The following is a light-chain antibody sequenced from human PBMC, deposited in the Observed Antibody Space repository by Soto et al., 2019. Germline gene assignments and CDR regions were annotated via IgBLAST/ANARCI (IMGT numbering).Light chain of an antibody. Sequence: QAVVTQPPSVSGAPGQRVTISCTGSSSNIGAGYDVHWYQQLPGTAPKLLIYRNNNRPSGVPDRFSGSKSATSASLAITGLQAEDEADYYCQSYDSSLNGCYVFGTGTKVTVL. V-gene: IGLV1-40*01. J-gene: IGLJ1*01. CDR3: QSYDSSLNGCYV. CDR1: SSNIGAGYD. CDR2: RNN.